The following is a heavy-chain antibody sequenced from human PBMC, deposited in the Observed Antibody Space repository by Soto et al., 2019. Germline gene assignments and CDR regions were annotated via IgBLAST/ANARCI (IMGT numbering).Heavy chain of an antibody. V-gene: IGHV1-69*13. J-gene: IGHJ4*02. D-gene: IGHD6-13*01. CDR2: IIPIFGTA. Sequence: SVKVSCKASGGTFSSYAISWVRQAPGQGLEWMGGIIPIFGTANYAQKFQGRVTITADESTSTAYMELSTLRSEDTAVYYCASNLGIAAAGVFWDAYWGQGTLVTVSS. CDR1: GGTFSSYA. CDR3: ASNLGIAAAGVFWDAY.